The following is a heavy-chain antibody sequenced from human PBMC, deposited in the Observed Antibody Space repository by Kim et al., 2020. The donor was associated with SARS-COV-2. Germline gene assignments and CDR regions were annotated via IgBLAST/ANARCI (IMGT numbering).Heavy chain of an antibody. Sequence: YAQKFQGRVTITADESTSTAYMELSSLRSEDTAVYYCARGLGWELLYFDYWGQGTLVTVSS. V-gene: IGHV1-69*01. D-gene: IGHD1-26*01. J-gene: IGHJ4*02. CDR3: ARGLGWELLYFDY.